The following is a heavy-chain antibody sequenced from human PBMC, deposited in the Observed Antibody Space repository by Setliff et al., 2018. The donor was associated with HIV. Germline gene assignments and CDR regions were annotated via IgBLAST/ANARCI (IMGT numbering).Heavy chain of an antibody. Sequence: ASVKVSCKASGYTFSSYGVSWVRQAPGQGLEWMGWISAYNDNTNYAQKLQGRVTMTTDTSTSTAYMELRSLRSHDTAVYYCARDLGINPQGWFDPWGQGTLVTVS. CDR1: GYTFSSYG. CDR2: ISAYNDNT. D-gene: IGHD3-16*01. CDR3: ARDLGINPQGWFDP. J-gene: IGHJ5*02. V-gene: IGHV1-18*01.